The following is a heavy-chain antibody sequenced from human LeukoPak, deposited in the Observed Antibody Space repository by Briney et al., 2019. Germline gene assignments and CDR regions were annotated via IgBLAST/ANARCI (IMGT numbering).Heavy chain of an antibody. CDR1: GFTFSTYS. CDR3: ARFTGYISSWHELDY. D-gene: IGHD6-13*01. J-gene: IGHJ4*02. Sequence: GGSLRLSCAASGFTFSTYSMNWVRQAPGKGLEWVSCISTTGSTIYYADSVKGRFTVSRDNAKNSLYLQMNSLRDDDTAVYYCARFTGYISSWHELDYWGLGTLVTVSS. CDR2: ISTTGSTI. V-gene: IGHV3-48*02.